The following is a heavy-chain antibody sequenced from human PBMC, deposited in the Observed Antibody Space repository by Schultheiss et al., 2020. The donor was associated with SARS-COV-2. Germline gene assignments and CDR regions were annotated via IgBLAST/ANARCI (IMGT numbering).Heavy chain of an antibody. CDR1: GGSISSGDYY. CDR2: ISGTGTTK. Sequence: LSLTCTVSGGSISSGDYYWSWIRQPPGKGLEWVSYISGTGTTKYYADSVKGRFTISRDNAKNSLFLLMNSLRADDTAVYYCARDVASVDVGMVDYWGQGTLVTVSS. J-gene: IGHJ4*02. D-gene: IGHD5-18*01. CDR3: ARDVASVDVGMVDY. V-gene: IGHV3-11*04.